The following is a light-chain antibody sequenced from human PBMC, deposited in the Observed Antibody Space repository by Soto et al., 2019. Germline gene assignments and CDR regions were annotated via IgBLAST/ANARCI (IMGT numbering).Light chain of an antibody. Sequence: IVLTQSPATLSVSPGERATLSCRASQSVSSNLAWHQQRPGQAPRLLIYGASTRATGVPARFSGGGSGTEFTLTITSLQSEDFAVYYCQQRSTFGQGTRLEIK. J-gene: IGKJ5*01. V-gene: IGKV3D-15*01. CDR2: GAS. CDR1: QSVSSN. CDR3: QQRST.